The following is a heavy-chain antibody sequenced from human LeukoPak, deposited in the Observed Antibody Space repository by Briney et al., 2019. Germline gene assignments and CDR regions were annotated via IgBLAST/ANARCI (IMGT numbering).Heavy chain of an antibody. CDR1: GGTFSSYA. V-gene: IGHV1-2*02. D-gene: IGHD3-22*01. Sequence: GASVKVSCKASGGTFSSYAISWVRQAPGQGLEWMGWINPNNGGKKYAQKFQDRVTMTRDTSISTAYMELSRLRSDDTAVYYCARDERYDSSGYPFDYWGQGTLVTVSS. J-gene: IGHJ4*02. CDR3: ARDERYDSSGYPFDY. CDR2: INPNNGGK.